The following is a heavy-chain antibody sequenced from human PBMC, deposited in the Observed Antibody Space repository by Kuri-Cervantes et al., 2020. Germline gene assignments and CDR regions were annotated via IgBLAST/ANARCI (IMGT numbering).Heavy chain of an antibody. Sequence: SETLSLTCTVSGGSISSSSYYWGWIRQHPGKGLEWIGSIYYSGSTYYNPSLKSRVTISVDTSKNQFSLKLSSVTAAVTAVYYCARLGPPSNYYDSSGYPYWGQGTLVTVSS. CDR3: ARLGPPSNYYDSSGYPY. CDR1: GGSISSSSYY. CDR2: IYYSGST. J-gene: IGHJ4*02. D-gene: IGHD3-22*01. V-gene: IGHV4-39*01.